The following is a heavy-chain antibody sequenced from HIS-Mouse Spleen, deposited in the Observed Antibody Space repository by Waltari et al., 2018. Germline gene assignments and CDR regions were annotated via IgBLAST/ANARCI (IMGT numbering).Heavy chain of an antibody. D-gene: IGHD2-15*01. CDR1: GFTFSSYA. CDR2: ISYDGSKK. J-gene: IGHJ3*02. Sequence: QVQLVESGGGVVQPGRSLRLSCAASGFTFSSYAMHWVRRAPGTGLEWVAIISYDGSKKDYADSVKCRFTISRDNSKNTLYLQMNSLRAEDTAVYYCARGFRWHDAFDIWGQGTMVTVSS. V-gene: IGHV3-30-3*01. CDR3: ARGFRWHDAFDI.